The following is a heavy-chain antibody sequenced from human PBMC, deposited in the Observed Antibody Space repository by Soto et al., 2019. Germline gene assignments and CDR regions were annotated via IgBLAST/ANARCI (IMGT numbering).Heavy chain of an antibody. CDR2: ISSSSSDI. J-gene: IGHJ6*02. CDR3: ARDMGFVVAATGHLYYSHGMDV. Sequence: PELSLRLSCSASGFTFSSYSMNWVRQAPGKRLEWVSSISSSSSDIYYADSVKGRFTISRDNAKNSLYMQMNSLRAEDTAVYYCARDMGFVVAATGHLYYSHGMDVAGQWTTVIVSS. CDR1: GFTFSSYS. D-gene: IGHD2-15*01. V-gene: IGHV3-21*01.